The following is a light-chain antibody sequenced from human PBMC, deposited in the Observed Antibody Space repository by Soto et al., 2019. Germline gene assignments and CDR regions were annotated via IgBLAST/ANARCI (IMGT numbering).Light chain of an antibody. Sequence: QFVLTQPPSASGTPGQKVNISCSGSRPNIGSNYVFVYWYQQVPGTAPKLLIYDNNQRPSGVPARFSGSKSGTSDSLAISGLRSEDEADYYCAAWDDSLSGPVFGGGTKLTVL. CDR2: DNN. J-gene: IGLJ3*02. CDR1: RPNIGSNY. CDR3: AAWDDSLSGPV. V-gene: IGLV1-47*02.